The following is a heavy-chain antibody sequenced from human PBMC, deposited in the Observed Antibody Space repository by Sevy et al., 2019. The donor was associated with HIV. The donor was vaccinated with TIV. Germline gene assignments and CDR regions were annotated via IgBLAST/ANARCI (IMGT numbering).Heavy chain of an antibody. CDR1: GFTFSGYW. V-gene: IGHV3-7*01. D-gene: IGHD2-15*01. CDR2: IKQDGSKN. J-gene: IGHJ4*02. CDR3: AREASGGFDY. Sequence: GGSLRLSCAASGFTFSGYWMSWVRQAPGKGLQWVANIKQDGSKNEFVDSVKGRFTISRDNPKNSLYLQMNSLRAEDTAVYYCAREASGGFDYWGQGTLVTISS.